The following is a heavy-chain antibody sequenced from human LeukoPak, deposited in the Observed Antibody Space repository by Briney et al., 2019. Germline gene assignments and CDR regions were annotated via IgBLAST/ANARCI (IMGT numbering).Heavy chain of an antibody. Sequence: ASVKVSCKASGYTATGYYMHWVRQAPGQGLEWMGWINPNSGGTNYAQKFQGRVTMTRDTSISTAYMELSRLRSDDTAVYYCARYLLYCSGGSCYNYFDYWGQGTLVTVSS. V-gene: IGHV1-2*02. D-gene: IGHD2-15*01. CDR2: INPNSGGT. J-gene: IGHJ4*02. CDR1: GYTATGYY. CDR3: ARYLLYCSGGSCYNYFDY.